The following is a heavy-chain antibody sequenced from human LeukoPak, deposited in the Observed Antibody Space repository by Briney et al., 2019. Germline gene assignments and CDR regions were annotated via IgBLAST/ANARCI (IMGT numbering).Heavy chain of an antibody. D-gene: IGHD3-16*01. Sequence: PSETLSLTCAVYGGSFSGYYWSWLRQPPGKGLEWIGEINHSGSTNYNPSLKSRVTISVDTSKNQFSLKLSSVTAADTAVYYCARGPGGRWLQRSFDYWGQGTLVTVSS. CDR1: GGSFSGYY. CDR2: INHSGST. J-gene: IGHJ4*02. V-gene: IGHV4-34*01. CDR3: ARGPGGRWLQRSFDY.